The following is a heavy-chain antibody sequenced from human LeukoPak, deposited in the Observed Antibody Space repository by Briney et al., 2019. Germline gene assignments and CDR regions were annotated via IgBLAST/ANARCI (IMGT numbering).Heavy chain of an antibody. J-gene: IGHJ4*02. D-gene: IGHD6-19*01. V-gene: IGHV3-23*01. Sequence: GGSLRLSCAASGFSFTSYAVSWVRQAPGKGLEWISGISGKYETTYYADSVEGRFTISSDISKNTVYLEMKSLKVEDAAVYYCAKDLYTVPGVCDFWGQGAPVTVSS. CDR2: ISGKYETT. CDR1: GFSFTSYA. CDR3: AKDLYTVPGVCDF.